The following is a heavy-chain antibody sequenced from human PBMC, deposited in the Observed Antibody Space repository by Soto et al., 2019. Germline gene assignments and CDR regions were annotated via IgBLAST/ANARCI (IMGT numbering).Heavy chain of an antibody. J-gene: IGHJ1*01. D-gene: IGHD1-26*01. V-gene: IGHV3-11*01. CDR3: ARSPSAGAAHAAEYFQH. CDR1: GFTFSDYY. CDR2: ISSSGSTI. Sequence: GGSLRLSCAASGFTFSDYYMSWIRQAPGKGLEWVSYISSSGSTIYYADSVKGRFTISRDNAKNSLYLQMNSLRAEDTAVDYCARSPSAGAAHAAEYFQHWGQGTLVTVSS.